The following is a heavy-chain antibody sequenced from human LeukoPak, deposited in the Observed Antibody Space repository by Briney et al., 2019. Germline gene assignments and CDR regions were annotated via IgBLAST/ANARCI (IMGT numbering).Heavy chain of an antibody. D-gene: IGHD6-19*01. V-gene: IGHV3-15*01. CDR1: GFTFSNAW. CDR3: TTSGGGWDYLDF. Sequence: PGGSLRLSCAASGFTFSNAWMTWVRQVPGKGLEWVGRIKRKSDGGTTDYAAPVKGRFTISRDDSKNMLYLQRNNLKTEDTSVYYCTTSGGGWDYLDFWGQGTLVTVSS. CDR2: IKRKSDGGTT. J-gene: IGHJ4*02.